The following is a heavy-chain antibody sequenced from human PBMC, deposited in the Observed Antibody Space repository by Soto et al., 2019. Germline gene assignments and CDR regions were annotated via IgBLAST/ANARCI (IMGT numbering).Heavy chain of an antibody. Sequence: QVQLQESGPGLVKPSGTLSLTCAVSGGSISSSNWWSWVRQPPGKGLEWIGEIYHSGSTNYNPSLKXXVTRSVDKSKNQFSPMLSSVTAADTAVYYCARVPRAAAGTDWGQGTLVTVSS. V-gene: IGHV4-4*02. CDR1: GGSISSSNW. CDR2: IYHSGST. J-gene: IGHJ4*02. D-gene: IGHD6-13*01. CDR3: ARVPRAAAGTD.